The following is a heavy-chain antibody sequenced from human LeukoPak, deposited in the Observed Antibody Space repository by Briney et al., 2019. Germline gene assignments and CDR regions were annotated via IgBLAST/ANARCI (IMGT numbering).Heavy chain of an antibody. V-gene: IGHV4-38-2*02. CDR2: IYHSGST. J-gene: IGHJ4*02. CDR3: ARDPFDY. Sequence: SETLSLTRAVSGYSISSGYYWGWIRQPPGEGLEWIGSIYHSGSTYYNPSLKSRVTISVDTSKNQFSLQLSSVTAADTAVYYCARDPFDYWGQGTLVTVSS. CDR1: GYSISSGYY.